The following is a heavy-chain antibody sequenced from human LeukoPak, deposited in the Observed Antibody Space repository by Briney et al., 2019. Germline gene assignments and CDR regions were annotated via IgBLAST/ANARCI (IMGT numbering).Heavy chain of an antibody. J-gene: IGHJ4*02. V-gene: IGHV3-30-3*01. Sequence: GGSLRLSCAASGFTFSSYAMHWVRQAPGKGLEWVAVISYDGSNKYYADSVKGRFTISRDNSKNTLYLQMNSLRAEDTAVYYCARDGDYRRFDYWGQGTLVTVSS. CDR2: ISYDGSNK. D-gene: IGHD4-11*01. CDR1: GFTFSSYA. CDR3: ARDGDYRRFDY.